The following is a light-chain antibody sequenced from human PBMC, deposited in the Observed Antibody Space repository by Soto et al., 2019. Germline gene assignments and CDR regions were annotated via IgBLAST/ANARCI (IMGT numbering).Light chain of an antibody. CDR1: SSDVGGYNY. V-gene: IGLV2-14*01. Sequence: QSALTQPASVSGSPGQSITISCTGTSSDVGGYNYVSWYQQHPGNAPKLMIYDVTNRPSGVSNRFSGSKSVNTAALTISGLQAEDEADYDCSSYTSSSTVVFGGGTKVTVL. J-gene: IGLJ2*01. CDR2: DVT. CDR3: SSYTSSSTVV.